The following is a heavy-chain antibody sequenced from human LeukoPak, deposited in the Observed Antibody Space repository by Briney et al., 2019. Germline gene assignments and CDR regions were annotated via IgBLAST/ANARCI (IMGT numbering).Heavy chain of an antibody. D-gene: IGHD5-12*01. CDR3: ASPLGYPHAFDI. CDR1: GYTFTSYY. V-gene: IGHV1-46*01. J-gene: IGHJ3*02. CDR2: INPSGGST. Sequence: ASVKVSCKASGYTFTSYYMHSVRQAPGQGLEWMGIINPSGGSTSYAQKFQGRVTMTRDTSTSTVYMELSSLRSEDTAVYYCASPLGYPHAFDIWGQGTMVTVSS.